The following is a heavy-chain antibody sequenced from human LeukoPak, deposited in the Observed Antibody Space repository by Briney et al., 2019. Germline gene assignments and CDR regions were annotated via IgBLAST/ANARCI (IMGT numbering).Heavy chain of an antibody. CDR1: GFTFEDYD. D-gene: IGHD3-10*01. V-gene: IGHV3-74*01. J-gene: IGHJ4*02. CDR2: INTDGSST. Sequence: GGSLRLSCAASGFTFEDYDMSWVRQAPGKGLVWVSRINTDGSSTSYADSVKGRFTISRDNAKKTLYLQMNSLRAEDTAVYYCARVRGVDFEYWGQGTLVTVSS. CDR3: ARVRGVDFEY.